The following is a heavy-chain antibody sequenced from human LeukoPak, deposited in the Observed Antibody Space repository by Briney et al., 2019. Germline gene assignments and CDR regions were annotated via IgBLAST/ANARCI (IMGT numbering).Heavy chain of an antibody. D-gene: IGHD5-24*01. J-gene: IGHJ4*02. V-gene: IGHV4-59*01. CDR3: ARGLGDGYNSNYFDY. CDR2: IYYSGST. CDR1: GFTFSSYS. Sequence: PGGSLRLSCAASGFTFSSYSMNWIRQPPGKGLEWIGYIYYSGSTNYNPSLKSRVTISVDTSKNQFSLKLSSVTAADTAVYYCARGLGDGYNSNYFDYWGQGTLVTVSS.